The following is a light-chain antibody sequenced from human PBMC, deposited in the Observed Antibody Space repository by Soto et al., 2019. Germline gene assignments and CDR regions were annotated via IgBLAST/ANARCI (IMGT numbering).Light chain of an antibody. V-gene: IGKV3-11*01. Sequence: ETVLTQSPGTLSLSPGERATISCRASQSVSSNYLAWYQQKPGQAPRLLIYDASNRATGIPARFSGSGSGTDFTLTISSLEPDDFAVYYCQQRADWPITFGQGTRLEIK. CDR2: DAS. CDR3: QQRADWPIT. J-gene: IGKJ5*01. CDR1: QSVSSNY.